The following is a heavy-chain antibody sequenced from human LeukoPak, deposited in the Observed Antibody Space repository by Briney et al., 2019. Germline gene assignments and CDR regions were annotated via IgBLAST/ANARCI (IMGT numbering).Heavy chain of an antibody. CDR2: IIPIFGTA. V-gene: IGHV1-69*05. Sequence: ASVKVSCKASGYTFTSYGISWVRQAPGQGLEWMGRIIPIFGTANYAQKFQGRVTITTDESTSTAYMELSSLRSEDTAVYYCARALKFLEFRDCYYYMDVWGKGTTVTVSS. CDR3: ARALKFLEFRDCYYYMDV. D-gene: IGHD3-3*01. J-gene: IGHJ6*03. CDR1: GYTFTSYG.